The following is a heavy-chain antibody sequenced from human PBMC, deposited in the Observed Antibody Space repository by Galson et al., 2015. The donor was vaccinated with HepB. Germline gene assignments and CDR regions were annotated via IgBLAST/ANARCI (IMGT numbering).Heavy chain of an antibody. V-gene: IGHV1-18*01. CDR2: ISAYNGNT. CDR3: ARDGYSGYDYLDY. CDR1: GYTFISYG. D-gene: IGHD5-12*01. J-gene: IGHJ4*02. Sequence: SVKVSCKASGYTFISYGISWVRQAPGQGLEWMGWISAYNGNTNYAQKLQGRVSMTIDTSTSTAYMELRSLRSDDTAVYYCARDGYSGYDYLDYWGQGTLVTVSS.